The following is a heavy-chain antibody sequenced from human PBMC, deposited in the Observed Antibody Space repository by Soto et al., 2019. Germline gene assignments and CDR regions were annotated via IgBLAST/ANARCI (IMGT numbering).Heavy chain of an antibody. J-gene: IGHJ5*02. CDR2: IYYSGST. Sequence: SETLSLTCAVSSGSISSSNWWSWVRQPPGKGLEWIGYIYYSGSTNYNPSLKSRVTISVDTSKNQFSLKLSSVTAADTAVYYCARAEGITMFKNWFDPWGQGTLVTVSS. D-gene: IGHD3-10*02. CDR1: SGSISSSNW. CDR3: ARAEGITMFKNWFDP. V-gene: IGHV4-4*02.